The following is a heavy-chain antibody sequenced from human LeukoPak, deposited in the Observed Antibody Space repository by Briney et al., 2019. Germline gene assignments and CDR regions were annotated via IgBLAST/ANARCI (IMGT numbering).Heavy chain of an antibody. Sequence: SETLSLTCTVSGGSISSYYWSWIRQPAGKGLEWIGRIYTSGSTNYNPSLKSRVTMSVDTSKNQFSLKLTSVTAADTAVYYCVRHSPLVAATVAFDFWGQGTMITVSS. J-gene: IGHJ3*01. CDR1: GGSISSYY. D-gene: IGHD2-15*01. CDR2: IYTSGST. CDR3: VRHSPLVAATVAFDF. V-gene: IGHV4-4*07.